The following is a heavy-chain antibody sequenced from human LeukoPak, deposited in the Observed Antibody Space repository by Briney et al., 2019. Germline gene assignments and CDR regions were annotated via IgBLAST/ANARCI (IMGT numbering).Heavy chain of an antibody. J-gene: IGHJ5*01. CDR1: GYTFTSSG. V-gene: IGHV1-18*01. CDR2: ISSYNGNT. Sequence: ASVKVSCTASGYTFTSSGISWVRQAPGQGLEWMGWISSYNGNTHYAQKFQGRVLMITDTSTTTVYMQLSSLRSDDTAVYYCARANSGTYANNWFDSWGQGTLVTVSS. D-gene: IGHD1-26*01. CDR3: ARANSGTYANNWFDS.